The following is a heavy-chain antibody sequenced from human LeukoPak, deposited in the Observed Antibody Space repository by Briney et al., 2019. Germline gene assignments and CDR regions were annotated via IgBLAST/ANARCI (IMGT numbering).Heavy chain of an antibody. J-gene: IGHJ6*02. CDR1: GGTFSSYA. Sequence: SVKVSCTASGGTFSSYAISWVRQAPGQGLEWMGGIIPIFGTANYAQKFQGRVTITADESTSTAYMELSSLRSEDTAVYYCARGLYSSSWYVGELSYYYYYGMDVWGQGTTVTVSS. CDR3: ARGLYSSSWYVGELSYYYYYGMDV. CDR2: IIPIFGTA. D-gene: IGHD6-13*01. V-gene: IGHV1-69*13.